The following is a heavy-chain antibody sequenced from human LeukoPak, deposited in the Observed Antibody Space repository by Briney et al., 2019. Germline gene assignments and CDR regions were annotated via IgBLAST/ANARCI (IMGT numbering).Heavy chain of an antibody. J-gene: IGHJ5*02. CDR1: GFTFSSYW. CDR2: IKQDVSEK. D-gene: IGHD3-9*01. CDR3: ARDRQWYYDILTGYPSSNWFDP. V-gene: IGHV3-7*01. Sequence: PGGSLRLSCAASGFTFSSYWMSWVRQAPGKGLEWVANIKQDVSEKYYVDSVKGRFTISRDNAKNSLYLQMNSLRAEDTAVYYCARDRQWYYDILTGYPSSNWFDPWGQGTLVTVSS.